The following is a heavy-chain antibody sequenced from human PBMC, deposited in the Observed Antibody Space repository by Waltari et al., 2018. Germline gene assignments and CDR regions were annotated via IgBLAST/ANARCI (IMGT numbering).Heavy chain of an antibody. CDR1: GFSFSHGW. J-gene: IGHJ4*02. Sequence: EVQLVESGGGLAKPGGSLRLSCVASGFSFSHGWMSWVRQAPGKGLGWVGRIEGNKEGGATNYAAPVKGRFIISRDDSKKTLCLQRTGLTSEDTAVYFCATSNHDGSGISFDYWGQGTLVAVSS. V-gene: IGHV3-15*04. CDR3: ATSNHDGSGISFDY. D-gene: IGHD3-10*01. CDR2: IEGNKEGGAT.